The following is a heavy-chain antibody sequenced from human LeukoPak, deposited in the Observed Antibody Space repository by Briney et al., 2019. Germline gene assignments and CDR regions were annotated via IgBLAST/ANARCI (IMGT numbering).Heavy chain of an antibody. D-gene: IGHD2-2*01. J-gene: IGHJ4*02. V-gene: IGHV1-18*01. CDR2: ISTYNGNT. CDR3: AREWKYCDATSCGYYFDY. Sequence: ASVKVSCKASGYTFNSFSINWVRQAPGQGLEWMGWISTYNGNTNHSQKLQGRVTMTTDTSTSTAYMELRSLRSDDTAVYYCAREWKYCDATSCGYYFDYWGQGTLVTVSS. CDR1: GYTFNSFS.